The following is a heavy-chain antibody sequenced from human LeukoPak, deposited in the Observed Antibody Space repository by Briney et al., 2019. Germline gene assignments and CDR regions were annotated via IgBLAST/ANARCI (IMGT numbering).Heavy chain of an antibody. J-gene: IGHJ4*02. V-gene: IGHV1-8*01. Sequence: ASVKVSCKASGYTFTSYDINWVRQATGQGLEWMGWMNPNSGNTGYAQKFQGRVTMSRNTSISTAYMELSSLRSEDTAVYYCARTYYDSGSYYGYWGQGILVTVSS. D-gene: IGHD3-10*01. CDR1: GYTFTSYD. CDR3: ARTYYDSGSYYGY. CDR2: MNPNSGNT.